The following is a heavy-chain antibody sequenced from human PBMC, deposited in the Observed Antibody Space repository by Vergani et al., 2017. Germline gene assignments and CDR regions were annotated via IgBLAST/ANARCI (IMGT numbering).Heavy chain of an antibody. CDR1: GFTFSSCG. Sequence: QVQLVESGGGVVQPGRSLRLSCAASGFTFSSCGMHWVRQAPGKGLEWVAVISYDGSNKYYADSVKGRFTISRDNSKNTLYLQMNSLRAEDTAVYYCAKDRGEGDAFDIWGQGTMVTVSS. J-gene: IGHJ3*02. CDR3: AKDRGEGDAFDI. D-gene: IGHD3-16*01. CDR2: ISYDGSNK. V-gene: IGHV3-30*18.